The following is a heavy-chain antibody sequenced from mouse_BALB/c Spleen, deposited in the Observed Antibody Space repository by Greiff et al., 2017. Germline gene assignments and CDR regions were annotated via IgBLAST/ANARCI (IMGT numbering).Heavy chain of an antibody. CDR3: VLYYRYDIAY. CDR1: GYTFTSYW. J-gene: IGHJ3*01. D-gene: IGHD2-14*01. V-gene: IGHV1S81*02. CDR2: INPSNGRT. Sequence: QVQLQQPGAELVKPEASVKLSCKASGYTFTSYWMHWVKQRPGQGLEWIGEINPSNGRTNYNEKFKSKATLTVDKSSSTAYMQLSSLTSEDSAVYYCVLYYRYDIAYWGQGTLVTVSA.